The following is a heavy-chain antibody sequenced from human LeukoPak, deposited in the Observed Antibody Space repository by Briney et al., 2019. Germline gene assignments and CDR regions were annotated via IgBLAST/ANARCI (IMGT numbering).Heavy chain of an antibody. V-gene: IGHV4-61*05. J-gene: IGHJ4*02. CDR1: GGSISSSSYY. CDR3: ARTEAFDY. CDR2: IYYSGST. Sequence: SETLSLTCTVSGGSISSSSYYWGWIRQPPGKGLEWIGYIYYSGSTNYNPSLKSRVTISVDTSKNQFSLKLSSVTAADTAVYYCARTEAFDYWGQGTLVTVSS.